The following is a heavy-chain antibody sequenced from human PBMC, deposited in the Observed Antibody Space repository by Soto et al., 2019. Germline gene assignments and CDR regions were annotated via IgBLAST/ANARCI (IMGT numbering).Heavy chain of an antibody. Sequence: QVQLVQSGAEVKKPGSSVKVSCKASGGTFSSYAISWVRQAPGQGLEWMGGIIPIFGTAHYAQKFQGRVMITADESTSTAYMELSSLRTEDTAVYYCAREGGSTTAKTGYYYYGMDVWGQGTTVTVYS. V-gene: IGHV1-69*12. J-gene: IGHJ6*02. CDR3: AREGGSTTAKTGYYYYGMDV. CDR2: IIPIFGTA. D-gene: IGHD4-17*01. CDR1: GGTFSSYA.